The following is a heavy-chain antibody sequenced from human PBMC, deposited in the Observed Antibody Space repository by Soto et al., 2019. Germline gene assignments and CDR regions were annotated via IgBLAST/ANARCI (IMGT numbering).Heavy chain of an antibody. CDR3: ARQKWAEALDI. CDR1: GYIFSDYW. D-gene: IGHD1-26*01. CDR2: IDPTDSYK. Sequence: GESLKISCKGSGYIFSDYWISWVRQEPGKGLEWLGRIDPTDSYKDYSPSFPGHVTMSVDKSIRTAYLEWSSLKASDSAMYYCARQKWAEALDIWVQGTMVTVSS. V-gene: IGHV5-10-1*01. J-gene: IGHJ3*02.